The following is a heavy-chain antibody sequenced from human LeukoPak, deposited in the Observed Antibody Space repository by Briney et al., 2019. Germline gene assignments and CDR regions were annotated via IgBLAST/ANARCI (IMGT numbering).Heavy chain of an antibody. J-gene: IGHJ4*02. D-gene: IGHD6-19*01. Sequence: SETLSLTCTVSGGSISSGGYYWSWIRQHPGKGLEWIGYIYYSGSTYYNPSLKSRVTISVDTSKNQFSLKLSSVTAADTAVYYCARSSVAGTKYWGQGTLVTVSS. CDR2: IYYSGST. CDR3: ARSSVAGTKY. CDR1: GGSISSGGYY. V-gene: IGHV4-31*03.